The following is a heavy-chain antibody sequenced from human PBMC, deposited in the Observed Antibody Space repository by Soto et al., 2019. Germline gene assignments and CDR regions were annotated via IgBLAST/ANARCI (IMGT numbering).Heavy chain of an antibody. CDR3: TRAPRGEN. V-gene: IGHV1-3*01. J-gene: IGHJ1*01. D-gene: IGHD2-21*01. Sequence: XSVKVSCKASGYPFTSFPIHWVRQAPGQRLEWMGWINAGNGDTKYSQKFQGRVTVTRDTSASTAYMELISLRSEDTAVYYCTRAPRGENWGQGTLVTV. CDR2: INAGNGDT. CDR1: GYPFTSFP.